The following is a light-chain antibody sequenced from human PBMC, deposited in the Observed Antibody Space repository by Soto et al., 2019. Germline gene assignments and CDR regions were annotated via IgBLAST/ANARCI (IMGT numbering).Light chain of an antibody. CDR2: GAS. J-gene: IGKJ3*01. CDR1: QSVSSN. Sequence: EIVMTQSPATLSVSPGERATLSCRASQSVSSNLAWYQQKPGQAPRLLIYGASTRATGIPARFSGSGSGTEFTLTFSSLQSEDFAVYYCQQYNNWPFTFGPGNKVDI. V-gene: IGKV3-15*01. CDR3: QQYNNWPFT.